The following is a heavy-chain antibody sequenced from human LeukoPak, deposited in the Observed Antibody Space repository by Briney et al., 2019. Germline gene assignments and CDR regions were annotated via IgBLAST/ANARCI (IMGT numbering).Heavy chain of an antibody. D-gene: IGHD1-20*01. J-gene: IGHJ4*02. V-gene: IGHV3-23*01. CDR1: GFTFSNYA. CDR2: ISGNGGTT. CDR3: ASEMYNWNDGPIDY. Sequence: GGSLRLSCAASGFTFSNYAMSWVRQAPGKGLEWVSGISGNGGTTHYADSVQGRFTIYRDNSKKTLYLKMNSLRAGDTAIYYCASEMYNWNDGPIDYWGQGTLVTVTS.